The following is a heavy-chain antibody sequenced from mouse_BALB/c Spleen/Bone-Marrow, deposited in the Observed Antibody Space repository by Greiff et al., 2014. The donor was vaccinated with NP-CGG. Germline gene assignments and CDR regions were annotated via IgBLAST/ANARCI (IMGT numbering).Heavy chain of an antibody. CDR1: GFNIKDTY. CDR2: IDPANGNT. CDR3: ASYRYAWYFDV. J-gene: IGHJ1*01. V-gene: IGHV14-3*02. Sequence: VQLQQSGAELVKPGASVKLSCTASGFNIKDTYMRWAKQRPEQGLEWIGRIDPANGNTKYDPKFQGKATITADTSSNTAYPQLSSLTSEDTAVYYCASYRYAWYFDVWGAGTTVTVSS. D-gene: IGHD2-14*01.